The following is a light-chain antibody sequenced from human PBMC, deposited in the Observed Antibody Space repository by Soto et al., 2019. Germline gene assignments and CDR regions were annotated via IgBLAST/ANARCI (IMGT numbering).Light chain of an antibody. J-gene: IGLJ1*01. CDR1: SSDVGGYNY. V-gene: IGLV2-14*01. Sequence: QSVLTQPASVSGSPGQSITISCTGTSSDVGGYNYVSWYQQHPGKAPKVMICEVSDRPSGVSNRFSGSKSGNTASLTISGLQAEDEADYYCSSYTSSNTYVFGTGTKLTVL. CDR3: SSYTSSNTYV. CDR2: EVS.